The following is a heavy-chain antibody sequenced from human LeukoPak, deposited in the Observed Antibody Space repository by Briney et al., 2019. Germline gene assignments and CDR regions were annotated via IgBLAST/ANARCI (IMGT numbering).Heavy chain of an antibody. D-gene: IGHD6-6*01. V-gene: IGHV3-21*01. Sequence: PGGSLRLSCAASGFTFSSYSMNWVRQAPGKGLEWVSSIIGISSSYTYYADSGKGRFTISRDNAKSSLYLQMNSLRAEDTAVYYCAREKPYSSSSLRGGGDYWGQGTLVTVSS. CDR3: AREKPYSSSSLRGGGDY. CDR1: GFTFSSYS. CDR2: IIGISSSYT. J-gene: IGHJ4*02.